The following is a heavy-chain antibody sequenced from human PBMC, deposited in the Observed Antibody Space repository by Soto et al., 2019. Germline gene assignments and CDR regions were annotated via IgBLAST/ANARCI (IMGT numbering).Heavy chain of an antibody. CDR1: GGTFSSYT. Sequence: QVQLVQSGAEVKKPGSSVKVSCKASGGTFSSYTISWVRQAPGQGLEWMGRIIPILGIANYAQKFQGRVTITEDKSTGTAYMELSSLRSEDTAVYYCATLGRYGDYYYAMDVWGQGTTVTVSS. J-gene: IGHJ6*02. D-gene: IGHD1-26*01. CDR2: IIPILGIA. CDR3: ATLGRYGDYYYAMDV. V-gene: IGHV1-69*02.